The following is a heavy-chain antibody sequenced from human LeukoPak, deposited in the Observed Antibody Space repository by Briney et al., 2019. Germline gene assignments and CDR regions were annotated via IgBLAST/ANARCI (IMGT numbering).Heavy chain of an antibody. Sequence: SETLSLTCAVYGGSFSGYYWSWIRQPPGKGLEWIGEINHGGSTNYNPSLKSRVTISVDTSKNQFSLKLSSVTAADTAVYYCARGHHGSGSYSSWGQGTLVTVSS. CDR1: GGSFSGYY. D-gene: IGHD3-10*01. CDR2: INHGGST. CDR3: ARGHHGSGSYSS. V-gene: IGHV4-34*01. J-gene: IGHJ4*02.